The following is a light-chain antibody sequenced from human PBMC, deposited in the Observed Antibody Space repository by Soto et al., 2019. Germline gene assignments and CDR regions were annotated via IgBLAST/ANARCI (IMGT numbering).Light chain of an antibody. J-gene: IGKJ1*01. Sequence: DIQMAQSPSTLCASRGERSTMXSPASESIRTWLAWYQHKPGKAPKFLIYDASTLESGVPSRFSGSGSGTEFTLTISSLQPDDFATYYCQQYNNYPRTFGQGTKVDIK. CDR1: ESIRTW. V-gene: IGKV1-5*01. CDR2: DAS. CDR3: QQYNNYPRT.